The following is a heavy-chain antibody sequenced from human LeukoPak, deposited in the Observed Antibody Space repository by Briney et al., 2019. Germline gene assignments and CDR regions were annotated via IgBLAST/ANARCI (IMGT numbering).Heavy chain of an antibody. CDR2: INPNSGGT. CDR3: ARVILTGYGDYYYYMDV. CDR1: GYTFPGYY. J-gene: IGHJ6*03. D-gene: IGHD3-9*01. Sequence: ASVKVSCKASGYTFPGYYMHWVPQPPGQGREWMGRINPNSGGTKYAKKFQGRVTMTRDTSISTAYMELSRLRSDDTAVYYCARVILTGYGDYYYYMDVWGKGTTVTVSS. V-gene: IGHV1-2*06.